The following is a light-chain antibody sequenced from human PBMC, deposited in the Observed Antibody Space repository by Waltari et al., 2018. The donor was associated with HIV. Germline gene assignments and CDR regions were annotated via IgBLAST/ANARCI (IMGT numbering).Light chain of an antibody. Sequence: YELTQPPSVSVSPGQTARITCSGSALPKRYSNWFRQKPGQPPILLIYKDTERPSGISQRFSASKSGTTVTLTINEVQAEDEADYLCQSTDRSGTWVFGGGTRLAVL. CDR3: QSTDRSGTWV. V-gene: IGLV3-25*03. CDR1: ALPKRY. CDR2: KDT. J-gene: IGLJ3*02.